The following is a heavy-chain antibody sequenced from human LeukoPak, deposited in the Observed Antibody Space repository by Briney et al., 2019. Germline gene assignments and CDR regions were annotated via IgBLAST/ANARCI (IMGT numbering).Heavy chain of an antibody. CDR1: GGSIYSYY. J-gene: IGHJ4*02. V-gene: IGHV4-34*01. CDR2: INHSGST. D-gene: IGHD2-15*01. Sequence: SQTLSLTRTVSGGSIYSYYWSWIRQPPGKGLEWIGEINHSGSTNYNPPLKSRVTISVDTSKNQFSLKLSSVTAADTAVYYCARDQFSRSFDYWGQGTLVTVSS. CDR3: ARDQFSRSFDY.